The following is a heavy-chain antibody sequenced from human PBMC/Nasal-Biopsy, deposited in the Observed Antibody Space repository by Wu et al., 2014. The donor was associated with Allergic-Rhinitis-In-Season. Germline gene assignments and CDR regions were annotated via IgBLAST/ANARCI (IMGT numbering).Heavy chain of an antibody. CDR3: ARAQTLNRFGIVVVTAPDY. D-gene: IGHD2-21*02. CDR2: IYYRGST. CDR1: GGSISSGGYY. J-gene: IGHJ4*02. V-gene: IGHV4-31*03. Sequence: TLSLTCTVSGGSISSGGYYWSWIRQHPGKGLEWIGYIYYRGSTYYNPSLKSRVTISVDTSKNQFSLKVSSVTAADTAVYYCARAQTLNRFGIVVVTAPDYWGQGTLVTV.